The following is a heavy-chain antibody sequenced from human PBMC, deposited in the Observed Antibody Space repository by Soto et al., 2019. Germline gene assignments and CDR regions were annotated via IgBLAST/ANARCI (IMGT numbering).Heavy chain of an antibody. D-gene: IGHD3-3*01. J-gene: IGHJ4*02. Sequence: QERLVQSGAEVRKPGASVNVSCKVTGGTSTRYAINWVRQAPGQGLEWMGSIVPMFGTSKYTKKIQGRVIITANTSTNIAYMELRSLRSEYTAVYYCNRGAEYDLWSGYLWGQGTLVSVSS. CDR3: NRGAEYDLWSGYL. CDR1: GGTSTRYA. V-gene: IGHV1-69*06. CDR2: IVPMFGTS.